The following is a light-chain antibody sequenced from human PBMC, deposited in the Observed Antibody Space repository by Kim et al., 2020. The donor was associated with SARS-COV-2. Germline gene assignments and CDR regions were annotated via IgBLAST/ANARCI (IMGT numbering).Light chain of an antibody. V-gene: IGKV1-5*01. Sequence: GDRVTITCRASQSINIWLAWYQQKPGKAPNLLIYDASNLETGVPSRFSGSGSGTQFTLTISSLQPDDFATYYCQEYKSDSWTFGQGTKVDFK. CDR1: QSINIW. CDR2: DAS. CDR3: QEYKSDSWT. J-gene: IGKJ1*01.